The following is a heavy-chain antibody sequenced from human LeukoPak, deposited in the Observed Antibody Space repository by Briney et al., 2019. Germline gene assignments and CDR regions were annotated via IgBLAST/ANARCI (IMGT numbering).Heavy chain of an antibody. V-gene: IGHV6-1*01. CDR1: GDSVSSNSAA. J-gene: IGHJ4*02. Sequence: SQTLSLTCAISGDSVSSNSAAWNCIRQSPSRGLECLGRTYYRSKWYNDYAVSVKSRITINPDTSKNQSSLQLNSVTPEDTAVYYCARGWRLTGDPGGHFDYWGQGTLVTVSS. CDR3: ARGWRLTGDPGGHFDY. CDR2: TYYRSKWYN. D-gene: IGHD7-27*01.